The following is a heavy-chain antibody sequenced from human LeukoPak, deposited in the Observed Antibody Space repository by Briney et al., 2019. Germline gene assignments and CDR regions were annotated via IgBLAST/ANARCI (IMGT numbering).Heavy chain of an antibody. Sequence: ASVTVSCKASGGTFSSYAISWVRQAPGQGLEWMGWINPNSGGTNYAQKFQGRVTMTRDTSISTAYMELSRLRSDDTAVYYCARGGLRVMVYRLYYMDVWGKGTTVTVSS. CDR2: INPNSGGT. J-gene: IGHJ6*03. CDR3: ARGGLRVMVYRLYYMDV. D-gene: IGHD2-8*01. V-gene: IGHV1-2*02. CDR1: GGTFSSYA.